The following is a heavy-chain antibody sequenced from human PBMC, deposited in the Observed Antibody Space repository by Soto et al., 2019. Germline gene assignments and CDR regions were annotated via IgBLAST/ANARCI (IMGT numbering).Heavy chain of an antibody. CDR3: ARTIIRPYYFDY. CDR2: INPSGGST. J-gene: IGHJ4*02. Sequence: GASVKVSCKASGYTFTNYYMHWVRQAPGQGLEWMGVINPSGGSTNYAQKFQGRVTMTRDTSTRTVYMELSSLRSEDTAVYYCARTIIRPYYFDYWGQGTLVTVSS. D-gene: IGHD3-3*01. CDR1: GYTFTNYY. V-gene: IGHV1-46*01.